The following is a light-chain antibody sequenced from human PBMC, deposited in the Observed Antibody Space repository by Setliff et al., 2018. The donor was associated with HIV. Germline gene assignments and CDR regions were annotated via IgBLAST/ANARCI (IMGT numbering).Light chain of an antibody. Sequence: QSALTQHRPVSGSPGQSVTISCTGTSSDIGAYDYVSWFQQSPVKAPLLIIYDVTRRRSGVPDRFSGSRSVNTASLTISGLQADDEAYYYCCSYVASQSSYVFGSGTKVTFL. CDR2: DVT. CDR1: SSDIGAYDY. V-gene: IGLV2-11*01. J-gene: IGLJ1*01. CDR3: CSYVASQSSYV.